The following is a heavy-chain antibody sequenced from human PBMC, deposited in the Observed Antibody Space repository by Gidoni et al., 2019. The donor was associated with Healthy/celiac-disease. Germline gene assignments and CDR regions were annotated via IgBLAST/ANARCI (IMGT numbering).Heavy chain of an antibody. D-gene: IGHD1-26*01. CDR3: ARERNSGSYYAGGVDY. CDR2: IKQDGSEK. CDR1: GFTFSSYW. J-gene: IGHJ4*02. Sequence: EVQLVESGGGLVQPGGSLRLSCAASGFTFSSYWMSWVRQAPGKGLEWVANIKQDGSEKYYVDSVKGRFTISRDNAKNSLYLQMNSLRAEDTAVYYCARERNSGSYYAGGVDYWGQGTLVTVSS. V-gene: IGHV3-7*01.